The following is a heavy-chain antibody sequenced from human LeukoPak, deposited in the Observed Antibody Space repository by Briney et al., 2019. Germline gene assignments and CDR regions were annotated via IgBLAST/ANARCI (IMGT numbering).Heavy chain of an antibody. CDR2: ISSGSTTI. V-gene: IGHV3-48*01. Sequence: PGGSLILSCATSGFTLSSYSMNWVRQAPGKGLEWVSYISSGSTTIYYADSVKGRFTISRDNAKNSLYLQMNSLRAEDTAVYYCARDVEQWLVRVYYFDYWGQGTLVTVSS. CDR1: GFTLSSYS. CDR3: ARDVEQWLVRVYYFDY. J-gene: IGHJ4*02. D-gene: IGHD6-19*01.